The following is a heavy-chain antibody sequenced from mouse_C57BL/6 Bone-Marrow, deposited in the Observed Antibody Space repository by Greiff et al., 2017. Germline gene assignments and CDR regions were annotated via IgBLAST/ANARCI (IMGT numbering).Heavy chain of an antibody. J-gene: IGHJ2*01. CDR1: GYAFTNYL. V-gene: IGHV1-54*01. D-gene: IGHD1-1*01. CDR3: ARSRGCYYGSTDY. Sequence: QLQQSGAELVRPGTSVKVSCKASGYAFTNYLIEWVKQRPGQGLEWIGVINPGSGGTNYNEKFKGKATLTADKSSSTAYMQLSSLTSEDSAVYFCARSRGCYYGSTDYWGQGTTLTVSS. CDR2: INPGSGGT.